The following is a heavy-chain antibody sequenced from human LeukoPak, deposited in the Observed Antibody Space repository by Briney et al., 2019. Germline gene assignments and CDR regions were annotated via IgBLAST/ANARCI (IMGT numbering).Heavy chain of an antibody. CDR1: GGSISSYY. CDR2: IYTSGST. D-gene: IGHD3-22*01. Sequence: SETLSLTCTVSGGSISSYYWSWIRQPAGKGLEWIGRIYTSGSTNYNPSLKSRVTISVDTSKNQFSLKLSSVTAADTAVYYCASSFDDSSGYYSRFFDYWGQGTLVTVSS. J-gene: IGHJ4*02. V-gene: IGHV4-4*07. CDR3: ASSFDDSSGYYSRFFDY.